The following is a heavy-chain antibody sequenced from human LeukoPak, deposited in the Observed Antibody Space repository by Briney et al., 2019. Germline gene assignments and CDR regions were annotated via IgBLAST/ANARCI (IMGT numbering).Heavy chain of an antibody. CDR2: IGTAGDT. Sequence: GGPLRLSCAASGFTFSSYDMHWVRQATGKGLEWVSAIGTAGDTYYPGSVKGRFTISRENAKNSLYLQMNSLRAGDTAVYYCARGRGPGFYFDYWGQGTLVTVSS. J-gene: IGHJ4*02. CDR1: GFTFSSYD. CDR3: ARGRGPGFYFDY. V-gene: IGHV3-13*01.